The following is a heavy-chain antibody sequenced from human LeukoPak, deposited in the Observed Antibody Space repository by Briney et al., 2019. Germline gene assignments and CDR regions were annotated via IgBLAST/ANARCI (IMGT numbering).Heavy chain of an antibody. Sequence: ASETLSLTCTVSGGSISSYYWSWIRQPAGKGLEWIGRIYTSGSTNYNPSLKSRVTMSVDTSKNQFSLKLSSVTAADTAVYYCARHCSGRNCFYYMDVWGKGTTVTVS. CDR3: ARHCSGRNCFYYMDV. J-gene: IGHJ6*03. D-gene: IGHD2-15*01. V-gene: IGHV4-4*07. CDR2: IYTSGST. CDR1: GGSISSYY.